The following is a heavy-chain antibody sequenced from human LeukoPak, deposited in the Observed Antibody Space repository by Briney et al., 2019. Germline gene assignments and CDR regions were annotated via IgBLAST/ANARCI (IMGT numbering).Heavy chain of an antibody. CDR3: AKLAGYCSGGSCHKHFDY. D-gene: IGHD2-15*01. CDR1: GFTFSSYG. J-gene: IGHJ4*02. V-gene: IGHV3-30*18. Sequence: PGRSLRLSCAASGFTFSSYGMHWVRQAPGKGLEWVAVISYDGSNKYYADSVKGRFTISRDNSKNTLCLQMNSLRAEDTAVYYCAKLAGYCSGGSCHKHFDYWGQGTLVTVSS. CDR2: ISYDGSNK.